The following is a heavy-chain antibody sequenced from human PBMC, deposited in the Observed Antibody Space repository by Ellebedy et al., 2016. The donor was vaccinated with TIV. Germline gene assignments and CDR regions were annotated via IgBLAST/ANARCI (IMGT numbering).Heavy chain of an antibody. CDR1: GFSLSTGGMS. D-gene: IGHD3-22*01. J-gene: IGHJ4*02. CDR3: ARMKGDYYDSSGYYYDFDY. Sequence: SGPTLVKPTQTLTLTCTFSGFSLSTGGMSVSWIRQPPGKALEWLALIYWDDDKRYSPSLKTRLTITKDTSKNQVVLTMTNMDPVDTATYYCARMKGDYYDSSGYYYDFDYWGQGTLVTVSS. CDR2: IYWDDDK. V-gene: IGHV2-5*08.